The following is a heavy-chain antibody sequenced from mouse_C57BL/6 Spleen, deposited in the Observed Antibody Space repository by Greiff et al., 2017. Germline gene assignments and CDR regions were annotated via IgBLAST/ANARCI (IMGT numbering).Heavy chain of an antibody. CDR1: GYTFTSYG. CDR3: ARSEGRY. V-gene: IGHV1-81*01. Sequence: VQLQQSGAELARPGASVKLSCKASGYTFTSYGISWVKQRPGQGLEWIGEIYPRSGNTYYNEKFKGKATLTADKSSSTAYMELRSLTSEDSAVYFCARSEGRYWGQGTLVTVSA. J-gene: IGHJ3*01. CDR2: IYPRSGNT.